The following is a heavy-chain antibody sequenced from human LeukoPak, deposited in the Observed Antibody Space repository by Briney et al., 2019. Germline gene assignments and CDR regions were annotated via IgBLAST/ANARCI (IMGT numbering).Heavy chain of an antibody. Sequence: PGGSLRLSCAPSGFTISNYGIYWGSQAPGKGLEWVTFIRTDGSNKYYADSVKGRFTISRDNSKNTLYLQMNSLRAEETAVYYCSAPVYDYHLNYHPWGQGTLVTVSS. CDR1: GFTISNYG. CDR3: SAPVYDYHLNYHP. CDR2: IRTDGSNK. V-gene: IGHV3-30*02. D-gene: IGHD3-16*01. J-gene: IGHJ5*02.